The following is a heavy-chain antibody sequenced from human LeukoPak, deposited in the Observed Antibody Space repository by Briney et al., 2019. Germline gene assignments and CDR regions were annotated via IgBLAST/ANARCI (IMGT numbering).Heavy chain of an antibody. CDR2: MSYDGSNK. D-gene: IGHD3-10*01. CDR3: ARARLAHVGRFGELSF. Sequence: GGSLRLSCAASGFTFSSYAMHWVRQPPGKGLEWVAVMSYDGSNKQYADSVKGRFTISRDNSKNTLYLQMNSLRAEDTAVYYCARARLAHVGRFGELSFWGQGTLVTVSS. CDR1: GFTFSSYA. J-gene: IGHJ1*01. V-gene: IGHV3-30*14.